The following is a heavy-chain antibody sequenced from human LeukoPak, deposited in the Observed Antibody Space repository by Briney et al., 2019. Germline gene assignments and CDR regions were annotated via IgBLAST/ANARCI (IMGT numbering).Heavy chain of an antibody. J-gene: IGHJ4*02. CDR2: ISTSGSAT. V-gene: IGHV3-23*01. Sequence: GGSLRLSCAASGFTFSSYSMNWVRQAPGKGLEWVSTISTSGSATYYADSVKGRFTISRDNSRDTLYLQMNSLRAEDTAVYYCAGDYDILTGYYNLNYWGQGTLVTVSS. CDR1: GFTFSSYS. CDR3: AGDYDILTGYYNLNY. D-gene: IGHD3-9*01.